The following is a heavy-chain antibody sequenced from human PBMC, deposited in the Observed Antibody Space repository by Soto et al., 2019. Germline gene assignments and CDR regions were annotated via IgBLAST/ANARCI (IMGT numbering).Heavy chain of an antibody. CDR3: GPRPGGGGY. J-gene: IGHJ4*02. V-gene: IGHV3-53*01. D-gene: IGHD3-10*01. CDR1: GFTVSNNY. Sequence: EVQLVESGGGLIQPGGSLRLSCAVSGFTVSNNYMSWVRQAPGKGLEGVSVIYSGGYTAYGDSVKGRFTISRDNSKNTLYLQKKSVGAAGPAVFYCGPRPGGGGYWGQGTLVTVSS. CDR2: IYSGGYT.